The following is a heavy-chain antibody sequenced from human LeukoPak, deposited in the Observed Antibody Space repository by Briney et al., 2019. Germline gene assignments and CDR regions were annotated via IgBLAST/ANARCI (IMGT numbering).Heavy chain of an antibody. J-gene: IGHJ4*02. CDR3: ARSGDSSAYYSF. Sequence: SETLSLTCTVSGASIRSHHWTWIRQPPGKGLEWIGNVYYVGSTSYGPSLKSRVTISLDTSKNQSSLEMNSVTAADTAVYYCARSGDSSAYYSFWGQGILVTVSS. V-gene: IGHV4-59*11. CDR1: GASIRSHH. CDR2: VYYVGST. D-gene: IGHD3-22*01.